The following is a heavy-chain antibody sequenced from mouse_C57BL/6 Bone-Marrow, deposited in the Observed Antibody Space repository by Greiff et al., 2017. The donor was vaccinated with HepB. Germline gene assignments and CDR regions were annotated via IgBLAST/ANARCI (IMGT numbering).Heavy chain of an antibody. CDR1: GYTFTDYE. CDR2: IDPETGGT. V-gene: IGHV1-15*01. D-gene: IGHD1-3*01. J-gene: IGHJ4*01. Sequence: QVQLQQSGAELVRPGASVTLSCKASGYTFTDYEMHWVKQTPVHGLEWIGAIDPETGGTAYNQKFKGKAILTADKSSSTAYMELRSLTSEDSAVYYCTISGFGYAMDYWGQGTSVTVSS. CDR3: TISGFGYAMDY.